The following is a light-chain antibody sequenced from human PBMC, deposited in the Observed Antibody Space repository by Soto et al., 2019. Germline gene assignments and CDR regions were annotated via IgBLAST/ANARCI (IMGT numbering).Light chain of an antibody. V-gene: IGLV1-51*01. Sequence: QSVLTQPPSVSATPGQQVTISCSGSRYNIGKDYVSWYQQLPGTAPKLLIFDDTKRASGIPDRFYGSKTGTSATLGITGLQAGDEADYYCAVWESRLSVVEFGGGTKLTVL. CDR2: DDT. CDR1: RYNIGKDY. J-gene: IGLJ3*02. CDR3: AVWESRLSVVE.